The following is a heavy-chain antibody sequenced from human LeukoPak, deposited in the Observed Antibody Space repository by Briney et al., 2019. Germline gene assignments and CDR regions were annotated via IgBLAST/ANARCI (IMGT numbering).Heavy chain of an antibody. CDR2: MNPNSGNT. V-gene: IGHV1-8*01. D-gene: IGHD6-19*01. CDR1: GYTFSSYD. CDR3: ARGGSGWSLSCYYYYMDV. J-gene: IGHJ6*03. Sequence: GESLKISCKASGYTFSSYDIKWVRQATGQGLEWMGWMNPNSGNTGYAQKFQGRVTMTRNTSISTAYMELSSLRSEDTAVYYCARGGSGWSLSCYYYYMDVWGKGTTVTVSS.